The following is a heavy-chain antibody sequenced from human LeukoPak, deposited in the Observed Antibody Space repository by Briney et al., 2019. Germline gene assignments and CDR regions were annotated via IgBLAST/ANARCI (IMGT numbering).Heavy chain of an antibody. CDR1: GYTLTGYY. CDR3: ASNIAVADSAEYFQH. D-gene: IGHD6-19*01. V-gene: IGHV1-2*02. J-gene: IGHJ1*01. CDR2: INPNSGGT. Sequence: ASVKVSCKASGYTLTGYYMHWVRQAPGQGLEWMGWINPNSGGTNYAQKFQGRVTMTRDTSISTAYMELSRLRSDDTAVYYCASNIAVADSAEYFQHWGQGTLVTVSS.